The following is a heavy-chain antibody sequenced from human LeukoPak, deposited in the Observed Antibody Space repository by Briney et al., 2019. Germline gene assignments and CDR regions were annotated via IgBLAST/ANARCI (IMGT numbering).Heavy chain of an antibody. Sequence: PSETLSPTCSVSGDSITGYYWGWIRQPAGKGLEWIGRIYTSGSTNYNPSLKSRVTISVDTSKNQFSLKLSSVTAADTAVYYCARRGSRLLWFGESVRWFDPWGQGTLVTVSS. CDR2: IYTSGST. V-gene: IGHV4-4*07. CDR3: ARRGSRLLWFGESVRWFDP. J-gene: IGHJ5*02. D-gene: IGHD3-10*01. CDR1: GDSITGYY.